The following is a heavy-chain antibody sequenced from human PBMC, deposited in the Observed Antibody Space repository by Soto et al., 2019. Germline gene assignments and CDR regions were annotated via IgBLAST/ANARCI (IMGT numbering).Heavy chain of an antibody. CDR1: GYTFTSYA. V-gene: IGHV7-4-1*01. J-gene: IGHJ6*02. CDR2: INTNTGNP. Sequence: ASVTVSCKASGYTFTSYAMNWVRQAPGQGLEWMGWINTNTGNPTYAQGFTGRFVFSLDTSVSTAYLQICSLKAEDTAVYYCARDRLGFSFDYYYYGMDVWGQGTTVTVSS. D-gene: IGHD3-10*01. CDR3: ARDRLGFSFDYYYYGMDV.